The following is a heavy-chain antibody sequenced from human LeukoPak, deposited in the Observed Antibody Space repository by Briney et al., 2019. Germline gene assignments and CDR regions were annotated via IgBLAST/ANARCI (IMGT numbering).Heavy chain of an antibody. CDR1: GFTFSNAW. CDR3: TTLQLIDY. CDR2: ISTKTDGETT. J-gene: IGHJ4*02. D-gene: IGHD6-13*01. V-gene: IGHV3-15*01. Sequence: PGGSLRLSCAGSGFTFSNAWMSWVRQAPGKGLQWVGHISTKTDGETTDYAAPLKGRFTISRDDSKNTLYLQMNSLKTEDTAVYYCTTLQLIDYWGQGTLVTVSS.